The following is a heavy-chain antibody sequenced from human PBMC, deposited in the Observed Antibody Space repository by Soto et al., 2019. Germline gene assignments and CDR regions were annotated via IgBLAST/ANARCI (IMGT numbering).Heavy chain of an antibody. J-gene: IGHJ6*02. CDR2: IILIFGTA. D-gene: IGHD2-15*01. Sequence: GASVKVSCKASGGTFSSYAISWVRQAPGQGLEWMGGIILIFGTANYAQKFQGRVTITADESTSTAYMELSSLRSEDTAVYYCARDSCGGSCYDYYYGMDVWGQGTTVTSP. CDR3: ARDSCGGSCYDYYYGMDV. V-gene: IGHV1-69*13. CDR1: GGTFSSYA.